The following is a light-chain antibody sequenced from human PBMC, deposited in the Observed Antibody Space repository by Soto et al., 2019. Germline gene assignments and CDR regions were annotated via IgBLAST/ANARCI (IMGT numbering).Light chain of an antibody. J-gene: IGKJ1*01. Sequence: EIVMTQSPATLSVSPGERATLSCRASQSVSSNLAWYQQKPGQAPRLLIYAASTRATGLPARFSGSWSRTEFTLTINSLQSEDFAIYYCQQYNNWPPTFGQGTKV. CDR3: QQYNNWPPT. V-gene: IGKV3-15*01. CDR1: QSVSSN. CDR2: AAS.